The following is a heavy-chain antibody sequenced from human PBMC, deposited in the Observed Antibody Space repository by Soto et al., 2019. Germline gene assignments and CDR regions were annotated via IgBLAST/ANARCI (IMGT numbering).Heavy chain of an antibody. CDR3: ARDTRRIAVAGTGWFDP. J-gene: IGHJ5*02. CDR1: GGSISSYY. V-gene: IGHV4-59*01. Sequence: SETLSLTCTVSGGSISSYYWSWIRQPPGKGLEWIGYIYYSGSTNYNPSLKSRVTISVDTSKNQFSLKLSSVTAADTTVYYCARDTRRIAVAGTGWFDPWGQGTLVTVSS. CDR2: IYYSGST. D-gene: IGHD6-19*01.